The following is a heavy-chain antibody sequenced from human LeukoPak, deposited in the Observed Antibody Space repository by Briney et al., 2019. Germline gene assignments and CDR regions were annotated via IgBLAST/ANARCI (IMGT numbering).Heavy chain of an antibody. D-gene: IGHD1-14*01. J-gene: IGHJ4*02. V-gene: IGHV4-34*01. CDR3: ARIDPGLGWAIDY. Sequence: PSETLSLTCTVSGESFSSYSWGWLPQPSGRGVEWLGEINHSGSANYSPSFRSRVTISIDPSNTQFSLILKSGTAADTSVYYCARIDPGLGWAIDYWGQGTLVTVSS. CDR2: INHSGSA. CDR1: GESFSSYS.